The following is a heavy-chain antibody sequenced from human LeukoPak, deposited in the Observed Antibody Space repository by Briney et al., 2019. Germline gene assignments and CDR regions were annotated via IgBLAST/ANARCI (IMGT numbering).Heavy chain of an antibody. Sequence: GGSLRLSCAASGFTFSSYGMHWVRQAPGKGLEWVAVISYDGSNKYYADSVRGRFTISRDNSKNTLYLQMNSLRGEDTAVYYCAKDPGYSSGWTYYYYGMDVWGQGTAVTVSS. CDR1: GFTFSSYG. V-gene: IGHV3-30*18. D-gene: IGHD6-19*01. J-gene: IGHJ6*02. CDR2: ISYDGSNK. CDR3: AKDPGYSSGWTYYYYGMDV.